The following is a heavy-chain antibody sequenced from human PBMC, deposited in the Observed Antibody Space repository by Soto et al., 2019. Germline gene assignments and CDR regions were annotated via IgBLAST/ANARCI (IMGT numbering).Heavy chain of an antibody. CDR1: GFTFSTYW. V-gene: IGHV3-7*01. Sequence: EVQLVESGGALVQPGGSLRLSCAASGFTFSTYWMSWVRQAPGKGLEWVANLKQAGSQEYYLDSVKGRFTISRDNAKNSLYLQMNSLRAEDTAVYYCARIRCIISCYIDYWGLGTLVTVSS. CDR2: LKQAGSQE. CDR3: ARIRCIISCYIDY. J-gene: IGHJ4*02. D-gene: IGHD2-8*01.